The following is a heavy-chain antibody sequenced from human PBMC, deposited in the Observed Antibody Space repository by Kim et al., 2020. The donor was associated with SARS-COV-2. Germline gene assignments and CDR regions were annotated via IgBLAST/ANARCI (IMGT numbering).Heavy chain of an antibody. CDR2: MNPNSGNT. J-gene: IGHJ6*02. V-gene: IGHV1-8*01. CDR1: GYTFTSYD. D-gene: IGHD3-3*01. CDR3: ARWYSYDFSSGYSDYYYYYGMDV. Sequence: ASVKVSCKASGYTFTSYDINWVRQATGQGLEWMGWMNPNSGNTGYAQKFQGRVTMTRNTSISTAYMELSSLRSEDTAVYYCARWYSYDFSSGYSDYYYYYGMDVWGQGTTVTVSS.